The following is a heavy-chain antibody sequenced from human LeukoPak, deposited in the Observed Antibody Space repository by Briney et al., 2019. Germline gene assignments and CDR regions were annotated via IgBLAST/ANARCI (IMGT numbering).Heavy chain of an antibody. J-gene: IGHJ6*03. CDR3: ARDSLLWFGELLQDYYYYMDV. CDR2: INSGGSST. CDR1: GFTFSSYW. D-gene: IGHD3-10*01. Sequence: PGGSLRLSCAASGFTFSSYWMHWVRQAPGKGLVWVSRINSGGSSTSYADSVKGRFTISRDNAKNTLYLQMNSLRAEDTAVYYCARDSLLWFGELLQDYYYYMDVWGKGTTVTVSS. V-gene: IGHV3-74*01.